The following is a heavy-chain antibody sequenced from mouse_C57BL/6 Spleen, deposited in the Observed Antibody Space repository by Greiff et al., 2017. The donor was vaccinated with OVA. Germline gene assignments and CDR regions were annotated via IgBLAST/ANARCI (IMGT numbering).Heavy chain of an antibody. J-gene: IGHJ1*03. CDR3: ARRDYDVWYFDV. D-gene: IGHD2-4*01. Sequence: EVHLVESGGGLVKPGGSLKLSCAASGFTFSDYGMHWVRQAPEKGLEWVAYISSGSSTIYYADTVKGRFTISRDNAKNTLFLQMTSLRSEDTAMYYCARRDYDVWYFDVWGTGTTVTVSS. CDR1: GFTFSDYG. V-gene: IGHV5-17*01. CDR2: ISSGSSTI.